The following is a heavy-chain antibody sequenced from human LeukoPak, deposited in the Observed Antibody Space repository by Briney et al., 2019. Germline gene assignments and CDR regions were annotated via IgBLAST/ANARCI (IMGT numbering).Heavy chain of an antibody. CDR1: GFTFSAFW. J-gene: IGHJ4*02. CDR3: ARAVTTSDY. CDR2: INSDGSST. Sequence: GGSLRLSCAASGFTFSAFWMHWVRQAPGKGLVWVSRINSDGSSTTYADSVKGRFTISRDNAKNTLYLQMNSLRAEDTAVYYCARAVTTSDYWGQGTLVTVSS. V-gene: IGHV3-74*01. D-gene: IGHD4-17*01.